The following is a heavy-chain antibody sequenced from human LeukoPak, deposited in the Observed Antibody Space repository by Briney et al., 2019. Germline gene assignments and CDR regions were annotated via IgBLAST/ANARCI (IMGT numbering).Heavy chain of an antibody. CDR1: RFTFSSYA. J-gene: IGHJ4*02. V-gene: IGHV3-30*04. Sequence: GGSLRLSCAASRFTFSSYAIHWVRQAPGKGLEWVAGVSYDGTDKYYADSVKGRFSISRDNSKNTLFLQMNSLKPEDTAVFYCARVGHILGAKLDYWGQGTLVTVSS. D-gene: IGHD1-26*01. CDR3: ARVGHILGAKLDY. CDR2: VSYDGTDK.